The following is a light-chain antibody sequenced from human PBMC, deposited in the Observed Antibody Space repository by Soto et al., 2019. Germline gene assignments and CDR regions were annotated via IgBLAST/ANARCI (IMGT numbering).Light chain of an antibody. CDR3: QQYNKWPIT. Sequence: EIGMTQAPATLSVSPGERATLSCRASQSISSNLAWYQQKPGQAPRLLIFGASTRATGIPARFSGSGSGTEFTLTISSLQSQDFAVYYCQQYNKWPITFGQGTRLDIK. V-gene: IGKV3-15*01. CDR2: GAS. CDR1: QSISSN. J-gene: IGKJ5*01.